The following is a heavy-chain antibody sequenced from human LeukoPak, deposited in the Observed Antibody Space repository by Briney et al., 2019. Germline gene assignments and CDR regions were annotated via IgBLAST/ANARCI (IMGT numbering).Heavy chain of an antibody. J-gene: IGHJ5*02. V-gene: IGHV3-30*02. Sequence: GGSLRLSCAASGFTFNNYGMHWVRQAPGKGLEWVAFIRYNGNNQYYADSVKGRFTISRDNAKNSLYLQMNSLRAEDTAVYYCARGIYYDSSGPYFDPWGQGTLVTVSS. CDR3: ARGIYYDSSGPYFDP. CDR2: IRYNGNNQ. CDR1: GFTFNNYG. D-gene: IGHD3-22*01.